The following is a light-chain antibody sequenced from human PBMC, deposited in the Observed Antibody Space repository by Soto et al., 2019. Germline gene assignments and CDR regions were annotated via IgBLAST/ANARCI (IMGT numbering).Light chain of an antibody. CDR2: EGS. J-gene: IGLJ1*01. Sequence: QSALTQPASVSGSPGQSITISCTGTSSDVGSYNLVSWYQQHPGKAPKLMIYEGSKWPSGVSNRFSGSKSGNTASLTISGHQDEDEADYYCCSYAGSSTLYVFGAGTKLTVL. CDR3: CSYAGSSTLYV. V-gene: IGLV2-23*01. CDR1: SSDVGSYNL.